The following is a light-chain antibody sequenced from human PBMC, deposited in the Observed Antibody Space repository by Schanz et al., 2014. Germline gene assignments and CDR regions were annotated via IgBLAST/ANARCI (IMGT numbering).Light chain of an antibody. CDR2: LGS. CDR1: QSLLHSNGYNY. J-gene: IGKJ5*01. Sequence: DIVMTQSPLSLPVTPGEPASISCRSSQSLLHSNGYNYLDWYLQKPGQSPQLLIYLGSNWASGVPDRFSGSGSGTDFTLKISRVEADDVGIYYCMQALQTLPITFGQGTRLEIK. V-gene: IGKV2-28*01. CDR3: MQALQTLPIT.